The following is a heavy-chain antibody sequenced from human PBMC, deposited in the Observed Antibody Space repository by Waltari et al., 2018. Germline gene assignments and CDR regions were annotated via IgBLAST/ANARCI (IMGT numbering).Heavy chain of an antibody. V-gene: IGHV3-23*04. CDR1: GFTFSSYA. CDR2: ISGSGGRT. Sequence: EVQLVDSGGGLVQPGASLRLSCAVSGFTFSSYAMSWVRQAPGKGLEWVSTISGSGGRTSYADSVKGRFTISRDHSKDTLYLQMNSLRAEDTAVYYCAKGRDGYNFRGFDYWGQGTLVTVSS. CDR3: AKGRDGYNFRGFDY. D-gene: IGHD1-1*01. J-gene: IGHJ4*02.